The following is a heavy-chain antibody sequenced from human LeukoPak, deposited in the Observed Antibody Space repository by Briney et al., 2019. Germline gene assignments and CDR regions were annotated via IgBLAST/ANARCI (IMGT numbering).Heavy chain of an antibody. CDR2: ITRSNYI. CDR3: ARDPYSGGYGAYYYYYMGV. V-gene: IGHV3-21*01. J-gene: IGHJ6*03. CDR1: GFTFSSYS. D-gene: IGHD6-19*01. Sequence: GGSLRLSCAASGFTFSSYSMNWVRQAPGKGLEWVSSITRSNYIYYADSVKGRFTISRDNAENSLYLQMNSLRDEDTAVYYCARDPYSGGYGAYYYYYMGVWGKGTTVTVSS.